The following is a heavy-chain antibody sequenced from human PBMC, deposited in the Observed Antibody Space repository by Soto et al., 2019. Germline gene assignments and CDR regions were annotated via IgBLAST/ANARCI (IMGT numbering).Heavy chain of an antibody. CDR1: GYTFTSYG. CDR2: ISAYNGNT. CDR3: AREDVFCSSTSCPIDY. D-gene: IGHD2-2*01. V-gene: IGHV1-18*01. J-gene: IGHJ4*02. Sequence: QVQLVQSGAEVKKPGASVKVSCKASGYTFTSYGISWVRQAPGQGLEWMGWISAYNGNTNYAQKLQGRGTMTTDTSTSTAYMELRSLRSDDTAVYYCAREDVFCSSTSCPIDYWGQGTLVTVSS.